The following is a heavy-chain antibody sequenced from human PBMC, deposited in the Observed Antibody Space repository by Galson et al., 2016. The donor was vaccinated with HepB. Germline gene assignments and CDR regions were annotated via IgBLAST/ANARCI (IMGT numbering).Heavy chain of an antibody. J-gene: IGHJ5*02. CDR2: INPSGGST. Sequence: SVKVSCKASGYTFTSCYMHWVRQAPGQGLEWMGIINPSGGSTSYAQKFQGRVTMTRATSTSTVYMELSSLRSEDTAVYYCARDYGYFWNWFDPWGQGTLVTVSS. D-gene: IGHD3-16*01. CDR3: ARDYGYFWNWFDP. V-gene: IGHV1-46*01. CDR1: GYTFTSCY.